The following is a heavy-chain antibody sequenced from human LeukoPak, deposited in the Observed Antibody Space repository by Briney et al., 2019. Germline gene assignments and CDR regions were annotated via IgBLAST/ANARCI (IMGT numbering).Heavy chain of an antibody. CDR3: AREADCSGGNCYRGAFDI. V-gene: IGHV3-33*08. CDR1: GFTFSNYA. J-gene: IGHJ3*02. D-gene: IGHD2-15*01. CDR2: IWYDGSND. Sequence: GGSLRLSCAASGFTFSNYAVHWVRQAPGKGLEWVAVIWYDGSNDYYANSVKGRFAISRDNSKNTVYLQMNSLRAEDTAVYYCAREADCSGGNCYRGAFDIWGQGTMITVSS.